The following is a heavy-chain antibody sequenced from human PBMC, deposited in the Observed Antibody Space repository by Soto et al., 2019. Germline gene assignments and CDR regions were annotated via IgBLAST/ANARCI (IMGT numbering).Heavy chain of an antibody. J-gene: IGHJ5*02. V-gene: IGHV4-59*08. CDR3: TKVSSGWFDP. CDR2: IQYSGST. D-gene: IGHD2-8*01. CDR1: GGSISSYY. Sequence: SETLSLTCTVSGGSISSYYWSWIRQSPGKGLEWIGHIQYSGSTNQSPYLKSRVTVSVGTSNNQFSLRLNSVTAADTAVYYCTKVSSGWFDPWGQGTLVTVSS.